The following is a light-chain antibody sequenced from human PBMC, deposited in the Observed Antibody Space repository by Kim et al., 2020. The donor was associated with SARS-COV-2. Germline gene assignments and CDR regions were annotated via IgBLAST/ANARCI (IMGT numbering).Light chain of an antibody. J-gene: IGKJ1*01. CDR2: WAS. Sequence: ASINCKSSQIIFYTSHNKSYLAWFQQKPGQPPKLLIYWASARESGVPDRFSGSGSGTDFSLTISSLQAEDVAVYSCQQYYSSPWTFGQGTKVDIK. V-gene: IGKV4-1*01. CDR1: QIIFYTSHNKSY. CDR3: QQYYSSPWT.